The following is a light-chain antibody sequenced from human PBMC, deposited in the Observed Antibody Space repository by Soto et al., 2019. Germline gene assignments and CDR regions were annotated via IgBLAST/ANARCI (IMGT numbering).Light chain of an antibody. V-gene: IGKV3-15*01. CDR3: QQYHISPPNT. CDR1: QSVRSN. J-gene: IGKJ2*01. Sequence: EIVMTQSPATLSVSPGERATLSCRASQSVRSNLAWYQQKPGQAPRLLIYGASTRATGIPARFSGSGSGTDFTLTIRSLQSEDFAVYYCQQYHISPPNTFGQGTKVEI. CDR2: GAS.